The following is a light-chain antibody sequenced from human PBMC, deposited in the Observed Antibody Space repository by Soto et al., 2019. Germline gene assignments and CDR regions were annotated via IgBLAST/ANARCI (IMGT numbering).Light chain of an antibody. CDR1: QSVSSGY. V-gene: IGKV3-20*01. CDR2: GAS. J-gene: IGKJ2*01. CDR3: QQYGSSPYT. Sequence: EIVLTQSPGTLYLSPGDRATLSCRASQSVSSGYLAWYQQKPGQAPRLLLFGASNRTTGIPDRFSGSGSGTDFTLTISRLGPEDVAVYSCQQYGSSPYTFGQGTKLEIK.